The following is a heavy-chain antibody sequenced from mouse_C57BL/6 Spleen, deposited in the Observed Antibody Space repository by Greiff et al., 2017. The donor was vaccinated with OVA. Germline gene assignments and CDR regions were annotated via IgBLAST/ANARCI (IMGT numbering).Heavy chain of an antibody. CDR3: TREKGDYWFAY. J-gene: IGHJ3*01. V-gene: IGHV1-15*01. CDR1: GYTFTDYE. Sequence: QVQLQQSGAELVRPGASVTLSCKASGYTFTDYEMHWVKQTPVHGLEWIGAIDPETGGTAYNQKFKGKAILTADKSSSTAYMELRSLTSEDSAVYYCTREKGDYWFAYWGQGTLVTVSA. CDR2: IDPETGGT. D-gene: IGHD2-4*01.